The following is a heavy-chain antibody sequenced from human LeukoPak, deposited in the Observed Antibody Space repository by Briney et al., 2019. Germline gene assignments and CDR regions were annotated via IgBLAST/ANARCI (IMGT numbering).Heavy chain of an antibody. D-gene: IGHD3-16*01. Sequence: GGSLRLACAASGFTFSGYAMSWVRQAPGKGLEWVSAISGSGGSTYYADSVKGRFTISRDNSKNTLYLQMNSLRAEDTAVYYCAKESSSFGYYGMDVWGQGTTVTVSS. CDR3: AKESSSFGYYGMDV. CDR1: GFTFSGYA. V-gene: IGHV3-23*01. CDR2: ISGSGGST. J-gene: IGHJ6*02.